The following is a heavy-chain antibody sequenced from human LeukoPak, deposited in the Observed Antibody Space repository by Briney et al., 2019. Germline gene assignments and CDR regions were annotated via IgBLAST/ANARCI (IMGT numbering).Heavy chain of an antibody. CDR2: IQYSGST. J-gene: IGHJ4*02. Sequence: SETLSLTCTVSGGSISSYYWSWIRQPPGKGLEWVGYIQYSGSTNYNPSLKSRVTISVDTSKNQFSLKLTPVTAADTAVYYCARSVYTTSSHPYFFDYWGQGTLVTVSS. CDR1: GGSISSYY. CDR3: ARSVYTTSSHPYFFDY. V-gene: IGHV4-59*01. D-gene: IGHD6-6*01.